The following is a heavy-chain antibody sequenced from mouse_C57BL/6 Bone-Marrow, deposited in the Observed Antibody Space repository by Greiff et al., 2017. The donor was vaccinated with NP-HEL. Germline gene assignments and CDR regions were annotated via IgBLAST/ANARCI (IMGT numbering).Heavy chain of an antibody. CDR1: GYTFTSYG. Sequence: VKLVESGAELARPGASVKLSCKASGYTFTSYGISWVKQRTGQGLEWIGEIYPRSGNTYYNEKFKGKATLTADKSSRTAYMELRSMTSEDSAVYFSARHSARYGYYAMYSWGQGTPVPVSS. CDR3: ARHSARYGYYAMYS. CDR2: IYPRSGNT. D-gene: IGHD3-2*02. V-gene: IGHV1-81*01. J-gene: IGHJ4*01.